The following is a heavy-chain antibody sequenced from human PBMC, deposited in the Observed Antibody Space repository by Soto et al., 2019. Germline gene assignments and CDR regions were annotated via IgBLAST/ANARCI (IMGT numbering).Heavy chain of an antibody. D-gene: IGHD6-13*01. CDR2: INHSGSA. J-gene: IGHJ4*02. Sequence: PSETLSLTCDVYCGSFSGYIWTWIRQTPGKGLQWIGQINHSGSANYNPSLKSRVTISVHTSNSQFSLELSSVTAADTAVYYCARPDSSSWEAHFGSWGQGTRVIVAS. CDR1: CGSFSGYI. V-gene: IGHV4-34*01. CDR3: ARPDSSSWEAHFGS.